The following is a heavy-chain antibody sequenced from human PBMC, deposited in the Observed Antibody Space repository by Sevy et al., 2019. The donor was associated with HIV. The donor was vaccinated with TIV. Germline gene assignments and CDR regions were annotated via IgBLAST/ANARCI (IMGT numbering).Heavy chain of an antibody. D-gene: IGHD6-19*01. Sequence: GGSLRLSCKGSGYSFTSYWIGWVRQMPGKGLEWMRIIYPGDSDTRYSTSFQGQVTISAEKSISTAYLQWSSQKASDTAMYYCARQGSSGWYFDYWGQGTLVTVSS. CDR2: IYPGDSDT. J-gene: IGHJ4*02. CDR3: ARQGSSGWYFDY. V-gene: IGHV5-51*01. CDR1: GYSFTSYW.